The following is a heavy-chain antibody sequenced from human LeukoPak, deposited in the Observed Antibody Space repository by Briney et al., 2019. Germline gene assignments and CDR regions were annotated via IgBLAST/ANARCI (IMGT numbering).Heavy chain of an antibody. CDR2: ISSSSSYI. CDR1: GFTFSSYS. J-gene: IGHJ3*02. D-gene: IGHD3-3*01. V-gene: IGHV3-21*01. CDR3: ARDRGEVLEAFDI. Sequence: PGGSLRLSCAASGFTFSSYSMNWVRQAPGKGLEWVSSISSSSSYIYYADSVKGRFTISRDNAKNSLYLQMNSLRTEGTAVYYCARDRGEVLEAFDIWGQGTMVTVSS.